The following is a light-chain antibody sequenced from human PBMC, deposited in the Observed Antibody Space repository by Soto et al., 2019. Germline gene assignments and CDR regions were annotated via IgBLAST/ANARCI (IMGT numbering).Light chain of an antibody. J-gene: IGKJ5*01. CDR1: QSVKTF. V-gene: IGKV3-11*01. CDR2: DAA. CDR3: QQRSNWPPIT. Sequence: EIVLTQSPATLSLSPGERAALSCRASQSVKTFLFWYQQRPGRAPSLLIYDAAHRAAGIPARFSGSGVGADFTLTISSLVHEDAAVYYCQQRSNWPPITFGQGTRLEIK.